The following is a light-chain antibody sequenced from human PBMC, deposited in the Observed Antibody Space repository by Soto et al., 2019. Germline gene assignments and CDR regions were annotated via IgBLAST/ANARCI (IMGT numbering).Light chain of an antibody. Sequence: QSALTQPASVSGSPGQSITISCTGTSSDVGGYNYVSWYQQHPGKAPKLMIYEVSNRPSGVSNRFSGSKSGNTASLTISGLKDEEEADYYCSSYTSSSTRVFGGGTKLTVL. CDR2: EVS. CDR3: SSYTSSSTRV. V-gene: IGLV2-14*01. J-gene: IGLJ3*02. CDR1: SSDVGGYNY.